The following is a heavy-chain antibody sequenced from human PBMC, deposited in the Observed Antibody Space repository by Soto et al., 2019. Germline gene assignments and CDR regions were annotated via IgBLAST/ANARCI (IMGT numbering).Heavy chain of an antibody. D-gene: IGHD4-17*01. CDR3: ARTLAGTTVAPIYYYGMDV. J-gene: IGHJ6*02. CDR2: IYSGGNT. CDR1: GFTVSSNY. Sequence: GGSLRLSCAASGFTVSSNYMSWVRQAPGKGLEWVSVIYSGGNTYYADSVKGRFTVSRDNSKNTLYLQMNSLRAEDTAIYYCARTLAGTTVAPIYYYGMDVWGQGTTVTVSS. V-gene: IGHV3-53*01.